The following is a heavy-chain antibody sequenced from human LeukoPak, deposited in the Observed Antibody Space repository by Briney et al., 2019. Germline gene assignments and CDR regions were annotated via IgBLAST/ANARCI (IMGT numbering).Heavy chain of an antibody. CDR3: ATKSPRPHYYDSSGYTGWMDV. V-gene: IGHV1-69*01. CDR1: GGTFSSYA. J-gene: IGHJ6*04. D-gene: IGHD3-22*01. Sequence: SVKVSCKASGGTFSSYAISWVRQAPGQGLEWMGGIIPIFGTANYAQKFQGRVTITADESTSTAYMELSSLRSEDTAVYYCATKSPRPHYYDSSGYTGWMDVWGKGPTVTVSS. CDR2: IIPIFGTA.